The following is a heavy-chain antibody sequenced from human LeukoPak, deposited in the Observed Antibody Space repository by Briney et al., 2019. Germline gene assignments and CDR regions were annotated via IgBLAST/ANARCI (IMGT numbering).Heavy chain of an antibody. D-gene: IGHD2-15*01. Sequence: GGSMRLSCAASGFTVSSNYMSWVRQAPGKGLEWVSVIYSGGSTYYADSVKGRFTISRDNSKNPLYLQMNSLRAEDTAVYYCAGYVGVLAAFDYWGQGTLVTGSS. CDR3: AGYVGVLAAFDY. V-gene: IGHV3-53*01. J-gene: IGHJ4*02. CDR1: GFTVSSNY. CDR2: IYSGGST.